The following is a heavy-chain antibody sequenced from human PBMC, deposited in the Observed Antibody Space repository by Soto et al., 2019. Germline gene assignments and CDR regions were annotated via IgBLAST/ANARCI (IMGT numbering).Heavy chain of an antibody. CDR1: EFTFSKYW. J-gene: IGHJ5*02. Sequence: WSLRLSCVASEFTFSKYWVHWVRQAPGKGLVWVSRINMYWTKTAYADFVKGGFTVSRDNANNTLYLQMNSLGVEDTAVYYCARAYYYARRSSSVNWFDTWDQGTLVTVSS. D-gene: IGHD3-10*02. CDR3: ARAYYYARRSSSVNWFDT. CDR2: INMYWTKT. V-gene: IGHV3-74*01.